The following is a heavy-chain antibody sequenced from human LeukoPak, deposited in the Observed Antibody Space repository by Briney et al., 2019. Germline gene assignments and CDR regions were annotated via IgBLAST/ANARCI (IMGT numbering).Heavy chain of an antibody. D-gene: IGHD2-2*01. CDR1: GGSINSGGYY. V-gene: IGHV4-31*03. Sequence: SQTLSLTCTVSGGSINSGGYYWSWLRQHPGKGLEWIGYIYYGGSTYYNPSLKSRVTISVDTSKNQFSLKLSSVTAADTAVYYCARRRKHCSSTSCYNTSFDYWGQGTLVIVSS. CDR2: IYYGGST. CDR3: ARRRKHCSSTSCYNTSFDY. J-gene: IGHJ4*02.